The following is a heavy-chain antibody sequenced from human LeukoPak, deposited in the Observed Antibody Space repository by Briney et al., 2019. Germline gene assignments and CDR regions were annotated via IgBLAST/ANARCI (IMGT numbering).Heavy chain of an antibody. CDR2: IYPSGTT. CDR3: ARAYSSSWYFNRFDP. Sequence: PSETLSLTCTVSGYSISSGYYWGWIRQPPGKGLEWIGNIYPSGTTYYNPSLKTRVTISVDTSKNQFSLKLSSVTAADTAVYFCARAYSSSWYFNRFDPWGQGTLVTVSS. D-gene: IGHD6-13*01. J-gene: IGHJ5*02. V-gene: IGHV4-38-2*02. CDR1: GYSISSGYY.